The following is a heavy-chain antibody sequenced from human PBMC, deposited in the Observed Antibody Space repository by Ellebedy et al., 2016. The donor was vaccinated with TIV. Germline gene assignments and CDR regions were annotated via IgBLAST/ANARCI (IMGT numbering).Heavy chain of an antibody. J-gene: IGHJ4*02. Sequence: SLKISCAASGFTFDDYAMHWVRQAPGKGLEWVSGISWNSGSIGYADSVKGRFTISRDNAKNSLYLQMNSLRAEDMALYYCAKGDTAMDPYSPFDFWGQGTLVAVSS. D-gene: IGHD5-18*01. CDR2: ISWNSGSI. CDR3: AKGDTAMDPYSPFDF. CDR1: GFTFDDYA. V-gene: IGHV3-9*03.